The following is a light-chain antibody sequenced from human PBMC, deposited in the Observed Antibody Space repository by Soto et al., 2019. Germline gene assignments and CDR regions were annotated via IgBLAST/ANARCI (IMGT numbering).Light chain of an antibody. Sequence: QSVLTQPASVSGSHGQSITISCTGTSRDVGLYKYVSWYQQHTGKAPKLMIYEVNNRPSGVSSRFSGSKSGNAALLTMSRRQPDDWAEYYCTSSTSSTTVVFGRVTQLTVL. CDR1: SRDVGLYKY. CDR3: TSSTSSTTVV. V-gene: IGLV2-14*01. CDR2: EVN. J-gene: IGLJ3*02.